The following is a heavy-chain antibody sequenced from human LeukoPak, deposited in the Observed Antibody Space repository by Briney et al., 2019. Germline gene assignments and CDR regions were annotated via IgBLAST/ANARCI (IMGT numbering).Heavy chain of an antibody. J-gene: IGHJ3*02. CDR2: ISSSGSYI. D-gene: IGHD2-21*02. Sequence: KTGGSLRLSCGASGFTFSRYSMNWVRQAPGEGLEWVSSISSSGSYIYYADSVKGRFTISRDNAKNSLYLQMNSLRAEDTAVYYCASRNQYCGGDCFWAFDIWGQGTMVTVSS. CDR3: ASRNQYCGGDCFWAFDI. CDR1: GFTFSRYS. V-gene: IGHV3-21*01.